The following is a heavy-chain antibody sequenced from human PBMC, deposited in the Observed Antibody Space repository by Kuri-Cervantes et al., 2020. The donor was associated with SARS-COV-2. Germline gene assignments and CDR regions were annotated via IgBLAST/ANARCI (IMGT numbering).Heavy chain of an antibody. CDR1: GFTFSSYA. D-gene: IGHD1-14*01. J-gene: IGHJ6*03. CDR3: ARGPLAYYYYYMDV. CDR2: ISYDGSNK. V-gene: IGHV3-30-3*01. Sequence: GGSLRLSCAASGFTFSSYAMHWVRQAPGKGLEWVAVISYDGSNKYYADSVKGRFTISRDNSKNTLYLQMNGLRAEDTAVYYCARGPLAYYYYYMDVWGKGTTVTVSS.